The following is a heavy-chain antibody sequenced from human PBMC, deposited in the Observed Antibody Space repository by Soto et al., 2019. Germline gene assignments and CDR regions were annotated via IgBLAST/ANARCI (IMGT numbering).Heavy chain of an antibody. CDR3: ARDRQNYGSFDY. CDR1: GYTFTNYG. CDR2: INSFNGIT. V-gene: IGHV1-18*04. J-gene: IGHJ4*02. D-gene: IGHD3-16*01. Sequence: QVQLLQSGAEVKKHGASVKVSCKASGYTFTNYGISWVRQAPGQGLEWMGWINSFNGITNDAQNFQGRVTMTTDTPTSTAYRELRSLRSDDTAVYYCARDRQNYGSFDYWGQGTPVTVSS.